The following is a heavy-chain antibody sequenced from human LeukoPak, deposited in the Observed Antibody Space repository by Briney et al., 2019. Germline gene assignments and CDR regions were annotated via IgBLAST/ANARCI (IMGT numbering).Heavy chain of an antibody. V-gene: IGHV3-11*06. CDR3: ASGSGGWFDP. D-gene: IGHD2-15*01. CDR1: GFTFSDYY. J-gene: IGHJ5*02. CDR2: ISSSSSYT. Sequence: GGSLRLSCAASGFTFSDYYMSWIRQAPGRGLEWVSYISSSSSYTNYADSVKGRFTISRDNAKNSLYLQMNSLRAEDTAVYYCASGSGGWFDPWGQGTLVTVSS.